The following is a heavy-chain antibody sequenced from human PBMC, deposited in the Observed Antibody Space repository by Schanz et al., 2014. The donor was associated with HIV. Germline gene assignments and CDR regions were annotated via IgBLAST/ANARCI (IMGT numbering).Heavy chain of an antibody. D-gene: IGHD3-22*01. J-gene: IGHJ4*02. CDR3: AKELYYDGSGYYRAGVFEY. Sequence: QVQLVESGGGVVQPGRSLRLSCAASGFTFSSDGMHWVRQAPGKGLEWVAFISYDGSNEYYADSVKGRFTISRDNSKNTLYLQMNSLRAEDTAVYYCAKELYYDGSGYYRAGVFEYWGQGTLVIVSS. V-gene: IGHV3-30*18. CDR2: ISYDGSNE. CDR1: GFTFSSDG.